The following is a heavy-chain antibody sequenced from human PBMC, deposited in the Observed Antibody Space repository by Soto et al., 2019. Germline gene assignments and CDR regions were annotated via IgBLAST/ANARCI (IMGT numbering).Heavy chain of an antibody. CDR2: ISAYNGNT. J-gene: IGHJ6*02. CDR3: ASPVFEITFGGVIDYYGMDV. D-gene: IGHD3-16*02. V-gene: IGHV1-18*01. Sequence: ASVKVSCKASGYTFTSYGISWVRQAPGQGLEWMGWISAYNGNTNYAQKLQGRVTMTTDTSTSTAYMELRSLGSDDTAVYYCASPVFEITFGGVIDYYGMDVWGQGTTVTVSS. CDR1: GYTFTSYG.